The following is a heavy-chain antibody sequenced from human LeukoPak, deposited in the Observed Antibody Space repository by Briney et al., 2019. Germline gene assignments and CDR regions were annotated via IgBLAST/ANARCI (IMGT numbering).Heavy chain of an antibody. CDR1: GYTFTGYY. V-gene: IGHV1-69*05. CDR3: ARGGY. Sequence: AASVKVSCKASGYTFTGYYMHWVRQAPGQGLEWMGGIIPIFGTANYAQKFQGRVTITTDESTSTAYMELSSLRSEDTAVYYCARGGYWGQGTLVTVSS. D-gene: IGHD3-16*01. J-gene: IGHJ4*02. CDR2: IIPIFGTA.